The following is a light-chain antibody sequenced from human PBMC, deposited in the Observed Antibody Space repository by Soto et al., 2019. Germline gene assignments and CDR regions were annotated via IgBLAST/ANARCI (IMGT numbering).Light chain of an antibody. CDR3: QQYGSSPWT. J-gene: IGKJ3*01. Sequence: EIVLTQSPGTLSLSPGERATLSCRASQSVSSSYLAWYQQKPGQAPRLLIYGASSRATGIPDRFSRSGSETDFTLTISRVEPEDFAVYYCQQYGSSPWTFGPGTKVDIK. V-gene: IGKV3-20*01. CDR2: GAS. CDR1: QSVSSSY.